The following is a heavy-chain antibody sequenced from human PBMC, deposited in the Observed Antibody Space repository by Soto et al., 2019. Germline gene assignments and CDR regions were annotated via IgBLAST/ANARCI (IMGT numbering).Heavy chain of an antibody. CDR2: IKQDGSEK. D-gene: IGHD3-10*01. CDR3: ARDPQRDEFRFDY. Sequence: EVQLVESGGGLVQPGGSLRLSCAASGFTFSSYWMSWVRQAPGKGLEWVANIKQDGSEKYYVDSVKGRFTISRDNAKNPRYLQTNSLRAEDTAVYYCARDPQRDEFRFDYWGQGTLVTVSS. CDR1: GFTFSSYW. V-gene: IGHV3-7*01. J-gene: IGHJ4*02.